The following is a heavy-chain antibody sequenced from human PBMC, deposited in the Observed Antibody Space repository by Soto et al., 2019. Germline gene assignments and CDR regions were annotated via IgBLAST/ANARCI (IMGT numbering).Heavy chain of an antibody. V-gene: IGHV3-23*01. CDR3: AKDRGGSSWFYGLDV. CDR1: GFTFSIYA. Sequence: AGGSLRLSCVASGFTFSIYAMNWVRQAPGKGLEWVSAINIGGGSTHYADSVKGRFTISRDNFKNTLYLQMNSLTAEDTAVYYCAKDRGGSSWFYGLDVWGQGTTVTVSS. D-gene: IGHD6-19*01. J-gene: IGHJ6*02. CDR2: INIGGGST.